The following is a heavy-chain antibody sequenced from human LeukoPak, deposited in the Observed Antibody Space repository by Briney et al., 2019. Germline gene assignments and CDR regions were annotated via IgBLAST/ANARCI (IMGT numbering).Heavy chain of an antibody. J-gene: IGHJ6*02. D-gene: IGHD3-10*01. Sequence: GGSLRLSCAASGFTFSSYGMHWVRQAPGKGLEWVAVIWYDGSNKYYADSVKGRFTISRDNSKNTLYLQMNSLRAEDTAVYYCARDGMVRGVKKYGMDVWGQGTTVTVSS. CDR3: ARDGMVRGVKKYGMDV. CDR1: GFTFSSYG. V-gene: IGHV3-33*01. CDR2: IWYDGSNK.